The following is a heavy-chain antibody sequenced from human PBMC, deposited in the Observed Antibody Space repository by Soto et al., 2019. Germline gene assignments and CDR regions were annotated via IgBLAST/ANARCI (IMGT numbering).Heavy chain of an antibody. V-gene: IGHV3-48*02. D-gene: IGHD6-19*01. CDR2: ISTTSDTK. Sequence: GGSLRLSCAASGFTFNSYSMNWVRQAPGKGLEWVSYISTTSDTKYYADSVKGRFTISRDNAKNSLYLQMNSLRDEDTAVYYCGRALRQWLADAFDIWGRGTMVTVSS. J-gene: IGHJ3*02. CDR1: GFTFNSYS. CDR3: GRALRQWLADAFDI.